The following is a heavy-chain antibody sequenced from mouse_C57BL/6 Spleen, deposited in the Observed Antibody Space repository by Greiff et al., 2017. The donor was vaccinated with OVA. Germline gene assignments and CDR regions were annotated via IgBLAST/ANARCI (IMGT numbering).Heavy chain of an antibody. CDR1: GYTFTSYW. D-gene: IGHD2-3*01. CDR2: IDPSDSYT. CDR3: ARLYDPFAY. J-gene: IGHJ3*01. Sequence: QVQLQQPGAELVMPGASVKLSCKASGYTFTSYWMHWVKQRPGQGLEWIGEIDPSDSYTNYNQKFKGKSTLTVDKSSSTAYMQLSSLTSEDSAVYYCARLYDPFAYWGQGTLVTVSA. V-gene: IGHV1-69*01.